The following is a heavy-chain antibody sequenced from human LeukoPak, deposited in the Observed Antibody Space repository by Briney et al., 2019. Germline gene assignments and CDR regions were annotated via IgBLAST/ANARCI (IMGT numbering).Heavy chain of an antibody. CDR1: GGSISSGGYS. CDR3: ARDQSGLGEYYFDY. CDR2: IYHSGST. D-gene: IGHD3-16*01. J-gene: IGHJ4*02. V-gene: IGHV4-30-2*01. Sequence: SETLSLTCAVSGGSISSGGYSWSWIRQPPGKGLEWIGCIYHSGSTYYNPSLKSRVTISVDRSKNQFSLKLSSVTAADTAVYYCARDQSGLGEYYFDYWGQGTLVTVSS.